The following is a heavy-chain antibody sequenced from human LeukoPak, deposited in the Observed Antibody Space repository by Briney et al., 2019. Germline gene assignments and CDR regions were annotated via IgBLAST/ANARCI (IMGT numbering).Heavy chain of an antibody. V-gene: IGHV4-34*01. Sequence: SSETLSLTCAVYGGSFSGYYWSWIRQPPGKGLEWIGEINHSGSTYYNPSLKSRVTISVDTSKNQFSLKLSSVTAADTAVYYCASGYRDFDYWGQGTLVTVSS. J-gene: IGHJ4*02. D-gene: IGHD5-18*01. CDR3: ASGYRDFDY. CDR2: INHSGST. CDR1: GGSFSGYY.